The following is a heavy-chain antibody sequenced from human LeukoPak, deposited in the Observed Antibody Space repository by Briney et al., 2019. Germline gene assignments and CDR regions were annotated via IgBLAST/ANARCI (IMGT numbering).Heavy chain of an antibody. Sequence: SETLSLTCTVSGGSISNYYWNLIRQPPGKGLEWIGSFYYSGNTNYNPSLKSRVTISVDTSKNQFSLRLSSVTAADTAVYYCARRGYGDYWGQGALVTVSS. D-gene: IGHD5-12*01. CDR1: GGSISNYY. J-gene: IGHJ4*02. CDR3: ARRGYGDY. CDR2: FYYSGNT. V-gene: IGHV4-59*08.